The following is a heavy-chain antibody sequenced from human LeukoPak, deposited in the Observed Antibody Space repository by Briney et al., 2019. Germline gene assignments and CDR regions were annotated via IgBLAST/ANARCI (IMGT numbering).Heavy chain of an antibody. D-gene: IGHD2-15*01. V-gene: IGHV1-2*02. J-gene: IGHJ4*02. Sequence: MGWINPNSGGTNYAQKFQGRVTMTRDTSISTAYMELSRLRSDDTAVYYCARAVGGPFDYWGQGTLVTVSS. CDR2: INPNSGGT. CDR3: ARAVGGPFDY.